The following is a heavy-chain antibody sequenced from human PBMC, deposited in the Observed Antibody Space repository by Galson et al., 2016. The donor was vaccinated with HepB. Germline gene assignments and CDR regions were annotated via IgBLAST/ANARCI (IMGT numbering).Heavy chain of an antibody. Sequence: SLRLSCAATGFPFSNYGMHWGHQAPGKGLEWAAVISYDGTKKYYADSVKGRFTISRDNSKNTLYLQMNSLRVEDTAVYYCAWGMVFARHWGQGTLVTVSS. CDR2: ISYDGTKK. D-gene: IGHD2-8*01. V-gene: IGHV3-30*03. CDR3: AWGMVFARH. CDR1: GFPFSNYG. J-gene: IGHJ4*02.